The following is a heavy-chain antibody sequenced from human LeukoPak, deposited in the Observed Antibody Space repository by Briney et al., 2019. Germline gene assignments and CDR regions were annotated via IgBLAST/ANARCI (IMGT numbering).Heavy chain of an antibody. V-gene: IGHV4-39*01. CDR1: GGSISSSSYY. D-gene: IGHD4-23*01. CDR2: IYYSGST. J-gene: IGHJ4*02. CDR3: ARRSFYGGDFAY. Sequence: PSETLSFTCTVSGGSISSSSYYWGWIRQPPGKGLEWIGSIYYSGSTYYNPSLKSRVTISVDTSKNQFSLKLSSVTAADTAVYYCARRSFYGGDFAYWGQGTLVTVSS.